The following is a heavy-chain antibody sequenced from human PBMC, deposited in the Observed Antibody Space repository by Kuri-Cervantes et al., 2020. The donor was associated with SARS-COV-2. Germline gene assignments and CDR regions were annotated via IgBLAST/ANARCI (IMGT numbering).Heavy chain of an antibody. Sequence: GGSLRLTCAASGFTFSSYAMHWVRQAPGKGLEWVAVISYDGSNKYYADSEKGRFTTSSDKSKNTLYLQINLLMAEDTAEYYCARDPVHYDFWSGYIGANAFDIWGQGTMVTVSS. CDR2: ISYDGSNK. J-gene: IGHJ3*02. CDR1: GFTFSSYA. V-gene: IGHV3-30-3*01. CDR3: ARDPVHYDFWSGYIGANAFDI. D-gene: IGHD3-3*01.